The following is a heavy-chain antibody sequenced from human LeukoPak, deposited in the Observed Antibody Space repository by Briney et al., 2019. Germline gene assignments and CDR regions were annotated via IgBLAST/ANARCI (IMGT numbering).Heavy chain of an antibody. D-gene: IGHD3-10*01. Sequence: SETLSLTCTVSGGSISSSSYYWGWIRQPPGKGLEWIGSIYYSGSTYYNPSLKTRVTISVDTVKNQLCLKLSFVTAAETDVYGCARHRGSYGSGSYYAYYGMDVWGQGTTVTVSS. CDR3: ARHRGSYGSGSYYAYYGMDV. CDR2: IYYSGST. CDR1: GGSISSSSYY. V-gene: IGHV4-39*01. J-gene: IGHJ6*02.